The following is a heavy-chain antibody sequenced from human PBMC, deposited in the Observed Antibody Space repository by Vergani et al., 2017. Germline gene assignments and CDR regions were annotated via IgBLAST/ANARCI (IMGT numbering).Heavy chain of an antibody. CDR3: ARAYCSGGSCYSGFNWFDP. CDR2: IYYSGST. Sequence: QVQLQESGPGLVKPSETLSLTCTVSGGSISSYYWSWIRQPPGKGLEWIGYIYYSGSTNYNPSLKSRVTISVDTSKNQFSLKRSSVTAADTAVYYCARAYCSGGSCYSGFNWFDPWGQGTLVTVSS. J-gene: IGHJ5*02. D-gene: IGHD2-15*01. V-gene: IGHV4-59*08. CDR1: GGSISSYY.